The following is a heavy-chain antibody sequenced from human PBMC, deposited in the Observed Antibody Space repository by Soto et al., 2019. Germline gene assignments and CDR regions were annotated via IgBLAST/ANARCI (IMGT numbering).Heavy chain of an antibody. CDR1: GDSVSNDNYY. V-gene: IGHV4-61*01. J-gene: IGHJ4*02. D-gene: IGHD3-16*01. CDR2: IYYSGTT. Sequence: QVHLQESGPGLVKPSETLSLTCAVSGDSVSNDNYYWSWIRRPPGKGLEWIGYIYYSGTTNYNSYLKSRLSLSVDMSKNQFSLKLASVPAADTAVYFCARSQRGRTAFTFDYWGQGALVTVSS. CDR3: ARSQRGRTAFTFDY.